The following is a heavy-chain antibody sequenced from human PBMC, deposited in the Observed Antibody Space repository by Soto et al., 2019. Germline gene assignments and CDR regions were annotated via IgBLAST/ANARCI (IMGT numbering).Heavy chain of an antibody. J-gene: IGHJ2*01. D-gene: IGHD3-9*01. V-gene: IGHV3-30*04. CDR3: ARDWLRRDDILTPSWNFNL. CDR2: ISFNGRKK. Sequence: QEQLVESGGGVVRPGKSLRLSCEASGFNFTYNAMHWVRQAPGKGLEWVAVISFNGRKKFYARSVKGRFTISRDNSKNTQYLQINNLRPGDTAVYYCARDWLRRDDILTPSWNFNLLGQGTLVTAS. CDR1: GFNFTYNA.